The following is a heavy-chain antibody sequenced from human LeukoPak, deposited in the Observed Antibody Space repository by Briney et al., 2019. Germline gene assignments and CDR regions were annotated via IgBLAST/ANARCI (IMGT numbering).Heavy chain of an antibody. J-gene: IGHJ3*01. Sequence: SEALSPNCTVSGGTITSHYWSWIRQPPGKRLEWIGYMFYTGRTNYSPSLNSRVTISVDTSKKQFSLKLSSVTAADTAVYFCARHRLEMASTHDGFDLWGQGTMVTVSS. CDR1: GGTITSHY. D-gene: IGHD5-24*01. CDR2: MFYTGRT. CDR3: ARHRLEMASTHDGFDL. V-gene: IGHV4-59*08.